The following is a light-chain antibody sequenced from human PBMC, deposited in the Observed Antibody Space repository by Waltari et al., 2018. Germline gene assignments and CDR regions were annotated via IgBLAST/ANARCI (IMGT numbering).Light chain of an antibody. Sequence: EIVMTQSPATQSVSPGERATLSCRASQRVSSKLAWYQQKPGQAPRLLIYGASTRATGIPARFSGSGSGTEFTLTISSLQSEDFAVYYCQHYDNWPPWTFGQGTKVEIK. CDR2: GAS. CDR3: QHYDNWPPWT. V-gene: IGKV3-15*01. CDR1: QRVSSK. J-gene: IGKJ1*01.